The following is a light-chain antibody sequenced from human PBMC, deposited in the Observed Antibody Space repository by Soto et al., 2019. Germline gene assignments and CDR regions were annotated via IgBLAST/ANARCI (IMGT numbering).Light chain of an antibody. Sequence: DIVMTQSPDSLAVSLGEGATINCKSSQSVSSSYIAWYQQRPGQTPSLLIYGASTRATGIPDRFSGSGSGTHFTLTISRLEPGDFAVYYCQHFGGTTFTFGQGTRLEI. V-gene: IGKV3-20*01. CDR3: QHFGGTTFT. J-gene: IGKJ5*01. CDR2: GAS. CDR1: QSVSSSY.